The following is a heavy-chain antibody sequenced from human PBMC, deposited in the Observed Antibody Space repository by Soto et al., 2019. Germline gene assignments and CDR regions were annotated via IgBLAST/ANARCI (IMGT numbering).Heavy chain of an antibody. V-gene: IGHV4-31*03. CDR2: IYYSGST. D-gene: IGHD3-16*01. J-gene: IGHJ4*02. Sequence: SETLSLTCTVSGGSINSGVYYWSWIGHHPGKGLEWIGYIYYSGSTYYNPSLKSRVTISVDTSKNQFSLKLSSVTAADTAVYYCARVLRLGELFFFDYWGQGTLGTVSS. CDR3: ARVLRLGELFFFDY. CDR1: GGSINSGVYY.